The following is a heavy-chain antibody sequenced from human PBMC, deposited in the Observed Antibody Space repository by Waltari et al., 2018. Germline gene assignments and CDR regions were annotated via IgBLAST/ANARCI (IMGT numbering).Heavy chain of an antibody. D-gene: IGHD6-19*01. V-gene: IGHV3-43*02. CDR3: VRGLQWLSRN. Sequence: EVHLVESGGGVVQPGGSLRLSCAASGFIFDDHAMHWVRQASGKGLEWISLINKDATPTLYADSVRCRFTISRDSSKNSVFLQMNSLRTDDTARYYCVRGLQWLSRNWGQGTLVTVSS. CDR2: INKDATPT. J-gene: IGHJ4*02. CDR1: GFIFDDHA.